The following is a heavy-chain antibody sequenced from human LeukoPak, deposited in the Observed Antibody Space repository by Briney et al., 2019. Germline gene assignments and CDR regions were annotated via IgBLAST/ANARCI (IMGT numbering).Heavy chain of an antibody. J-gene: IGHJ5*02. Sequence: SETLSLTCAVYGGSISSYYWSWIRQSPGKGLEWIAYIYYTGRTNYNPSLRSRVTISVDTSKNQFSLKLSSVTAADTAVYYCARDRSYNWFDPWGQGTLVTVSS. CDR1: GGSISSYY. V-gene: IGHV4-59*01. CDR2: IYYTGRT. CDR3: ARDRSYNWFDP. D-gene: IGHD2-15*01.